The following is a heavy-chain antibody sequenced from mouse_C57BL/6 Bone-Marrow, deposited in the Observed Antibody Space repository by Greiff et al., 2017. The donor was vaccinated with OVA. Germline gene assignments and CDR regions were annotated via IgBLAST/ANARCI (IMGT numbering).Heavy chain of an antibody. D-gene: IGHD1-1*01. V-gene: IGHV1-61*01. Sequence: QVQLKQPGAELVRPGSSVTLSCKASGYTFTSYWMDWVKQRPGQGLEWIGNIYPSDSETHYNQKFKDKATLTVDKSSSTAYMQLSSLTSEDSAVYYGARRVTTVVAPYWYFDGWGTGTTVTVSS. CDR3: ARRVTTVVAPYWYFDG. CDR2: IYPSDSET. J-gene: IGHJ1*03. CDR1: GYTFTSYW.